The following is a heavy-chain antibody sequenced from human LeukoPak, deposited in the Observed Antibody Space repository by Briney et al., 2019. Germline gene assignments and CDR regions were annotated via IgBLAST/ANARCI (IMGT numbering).Heavy chain of an antibody. D-gene: IGHD6-19*01. V-gene: IGHV3-74*01. J-gene: IGHJ4*02. CDR3: AGGAASGYSSGWYLY. Sequence: GGSLRLSCAASGFTFSSYWTHWVRQAPGKGLVWVSRINSDGSSRSYADSVKGRFTISRDNAKNTLYLQMNSLRAEDTAVYYCAGGAASGYSSGWYLYWGQGALVTVSS. CDR1: GFTFSSYW. CDR2: INSDGSSR.